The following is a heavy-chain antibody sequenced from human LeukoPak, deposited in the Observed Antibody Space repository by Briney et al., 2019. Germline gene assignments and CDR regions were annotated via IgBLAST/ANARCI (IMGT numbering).Heavy chain of an antibody. CDR3: ARDPPYGDYGDY. Sequence: SETLSLPCAVYGGSFSGYYWSWIRQPPGKGLEWIGEINHSGSTNYNPSLKSRVTISVDTSKNQFSLKLSSVTAADTAVYYCARDPPYGDYGDYWGQGTLVTVSS. V-gene: IGHV4-34*01. D-gene: IGHD4-17*01. J-gene: IGHJ4*02. CDR1: GGSFSGYY. CDR2: INHSGST.